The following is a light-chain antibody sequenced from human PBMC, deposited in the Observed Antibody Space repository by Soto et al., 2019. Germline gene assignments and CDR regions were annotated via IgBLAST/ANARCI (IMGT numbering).Light chain of an antibody. Sequence: QSALTQPASVSGAPGQSIAISCTGTSSDVGSFNFVSWYQQHPGKVPKLIIYEVSNRPSGVSSRFSGSKSGGTASLIISGLQAEDEADYYCLSWTTRRALVFGGGTKVTVL. J-gene: IGLJ2*01. CDR3: LSWTTRRALV. CDR2: EVS. CDR1: SSDVGSFNF. V-gene: IGLV2-14*01.